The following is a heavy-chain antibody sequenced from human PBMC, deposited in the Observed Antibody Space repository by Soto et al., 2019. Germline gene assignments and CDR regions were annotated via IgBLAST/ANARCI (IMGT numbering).Heavy chain of an antibody. CDR3: AKDHLETTVTTPSY. Sequence: QVQLVESGGGVVQPGRSLRLSCAAPGFTFSSYGMHWVRQAPGKGLEWVAVISYDGNNKYYADSVKGRFTISRDNFTNTLYLQMDSLRAEDTAMYYCAKDHLETTVTTPSYWCQGTLVTVSS. D-gene: IGHD4-17*01. CDR1: GFTFSSYG. V-gene: IGHV3-30*18. J-gene: IGHJ4*02. CDR2: ISYDGNNK.